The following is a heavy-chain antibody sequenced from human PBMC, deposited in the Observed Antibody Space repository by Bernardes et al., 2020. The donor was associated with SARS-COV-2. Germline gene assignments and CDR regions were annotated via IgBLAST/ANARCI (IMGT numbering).Heavy chain of an antibody. J-gene: IGHJ4*02. CDR2: ISVSSNTI. Sequence: GGSLRLSCAASGFTFNSYSMNWVRQAPGKGLEWVSYISVSSNTIYYADTVKGRFTISRDNAKNSLYRQMDSLRVEDTALYYCAREEYFWSGYYGQGFDSWGQGSLVTVSS. D-gene: IGHD3-3*01. V-gene: IGHV3-48*04. CDR1: GFTFNSYS. CDR3: AREEYFWSGYYGQGFDS.